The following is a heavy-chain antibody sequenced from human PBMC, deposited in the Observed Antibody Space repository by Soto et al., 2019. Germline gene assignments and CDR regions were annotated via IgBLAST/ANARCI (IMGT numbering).Heavy chain of an antibody. V-gene: IGHV3-23*01. CDR3: AVGKGGGSSWYLGYYYYGMDV. J-gene: IGHJ6*02. D-gene: IGHD6-13*01. CDR1: GFTFSSYA. CDR2: ISGSGGST. Sequence: GGSLRLSCAASGFTFSSYAMSWVRQAPGKGLEWVSAISGSGGSTYYADSVKGRFTISRDNSKNTLYLQMNSLRAEDTAVYYCAVGKGGGSSWYLGYYYYGMDVWGQGTTVTVSS.